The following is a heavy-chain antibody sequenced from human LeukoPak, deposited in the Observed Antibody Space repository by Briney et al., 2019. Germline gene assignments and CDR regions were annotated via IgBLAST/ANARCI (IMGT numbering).Heavy chain of an antibody. D-gene: IGHD2-8*01. V-gene: IGHV5-51*01. Sequence: GESLKIFCKGSGYSFTSYWIGWVRQMPGKGLEWMGIIYPGDSDTRYSPSFQGQVTISADKSISTAYLQWSSLKASDTAMYYCARGNGVRYCSNGVCYTSDYWGQGTLVTVSS. CDR2: IYPGDSDT. J-gene: IGHJ4*02. CDR1: GYSFTSYW. CDR3: ARGNGVRYCSNGVCYTSDY.